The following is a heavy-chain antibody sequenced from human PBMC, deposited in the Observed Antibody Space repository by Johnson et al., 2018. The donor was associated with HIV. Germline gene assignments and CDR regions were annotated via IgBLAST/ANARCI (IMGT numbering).Heavy chain of an antibody. Sequence: QVQLVESGGGVFQPGKSLRLSCAASGFTFSSYAMHWVRQAPGKGLDWVALISYDGSIKYHADSVKGRFPISRDNSKNTLYLQMNSRRGDDTAVYYCARGEGAARPGDDAFDIWGQGTMVTVSS. V-gene: IGHV3-30*04. CDR3: ARGEGAARPGDDAFDI. CDR2: ISYDGSIK. D-gene: IGHD6-6*01. J-gene: IGHJ3*02. CDR1: GFTFSSYA.